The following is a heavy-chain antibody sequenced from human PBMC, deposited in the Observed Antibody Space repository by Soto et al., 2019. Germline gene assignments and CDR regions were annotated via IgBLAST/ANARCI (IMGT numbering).Heavy chain of an antibody. Sequence: ASVKVSCKASCYTFTSYGISWVRQAPGQGLEWMGWISAYNGNTNYAQKLQGRVTMTTDTSTSTAYMELRSLRSDDTAVYYCARLPYGSGSSYYYYYGMDVWGQGTTVTVSS. CDR1: CYTFTSYG. J-gene: IGHJ6*02. D-gene: IGHD3-10*01. V-gene: IGHV1-18*01. CDR3: ARLPYGSGSSYYYYYGMDV. CDR2: ISAYNGNT.